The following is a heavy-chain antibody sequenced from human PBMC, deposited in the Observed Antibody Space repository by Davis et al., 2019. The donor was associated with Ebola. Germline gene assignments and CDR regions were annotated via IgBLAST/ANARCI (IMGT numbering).Heavy chain of an antibody. D-gene: IGHD3-3*01. J-gene: IGHJ6*02. CDR2: ISSSSSTI. CDR3: ARSVRFLEWLSRGYYYYGMDV. V-gene: IGHV3-11*01. Sequence: PGGSLRLSCAASGFTFSDYYMSWIRQAPGKGLEWVSYISSSSSTIYYADSVKGRFTISRDNAKNSLYLQMNSLRAEDTAVYYCARSVRFLEWLSRGYYYYGMDVWGQGTTVTVSS. CDR1: GFTFSDYY.